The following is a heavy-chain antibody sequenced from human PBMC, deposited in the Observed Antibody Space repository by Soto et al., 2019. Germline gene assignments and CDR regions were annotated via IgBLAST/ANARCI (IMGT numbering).Heavy chain of an antibody. V-gene: IGHV3-33*01. J-gene: IGHJ4*02. CDR3: AREGQWLNFDY. D-gene: IGHD6-19*01. CDR2: IWYDGSNK. Sequence: QVQLVESGGGVVQPGRSLRLSCAASGFTFSSYGMHWVRQAPGQGLEWVAVIWYDGSNKYYADSVKGRFTISRDNSKNTLYLQMNSLRAEDTAVYYCAREGQWLNFDYWGQGTLVTVSS. CDR1: GFTFSSYG.